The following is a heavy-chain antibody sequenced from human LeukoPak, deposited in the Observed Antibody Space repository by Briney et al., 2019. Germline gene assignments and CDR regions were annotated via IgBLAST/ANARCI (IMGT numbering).Heavy chain of an antibody. D-gene: IGHD3-10*01. Sequence: PSETLSLTCSVSDGSITTYYWTWIRQPPGKGLEWIGYIYYSGDTKYNPSLKSRVTISVDTSKSQFSLKLSSVTAADTAVYYCARDSYYYGSGSYYIDYWGQGTLVTVSS. J-gene: IGHJ4*02. V-gene: IGHV4-59*12. CDR2: IYYSGDT. CDR1: DGSITTYY. CDR3: ARDSYYYGSGSYYIDY.